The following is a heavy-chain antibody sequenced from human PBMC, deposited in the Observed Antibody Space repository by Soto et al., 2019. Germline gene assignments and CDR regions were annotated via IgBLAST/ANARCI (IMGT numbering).Heavy chain of an antibody. D-gene: IGHD3-10*01. Sequence: GASVKVSCKASGYTFTRYYMHWVRQAPGQGLEWMGIINPSGGSTSYAQKFQGRVTLTRDTSTSTVYMELSSLKSEDTAVYYCARDQDGSGSYYFNWFDPWGQGTLVTV. CDR1: GYTFTRYY. CDR2: INPSGGST. CDR3: ARDQDGSGSYYFNWFDP. J-gene: IGHJ5*02. V-gene: IGHV1-46*01.